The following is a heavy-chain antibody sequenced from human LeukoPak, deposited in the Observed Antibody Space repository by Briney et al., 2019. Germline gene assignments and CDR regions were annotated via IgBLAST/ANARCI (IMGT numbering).Heavy chain of an antibody. CDR3: AGEGNYALEH. V-gene: IGHV4-39*01. CDR1: GGSISSSSYY. D-gene: IGHD1-7*01. CDR2: IYYSGST. Sequence: SETLSLTCTVSGGSISSSSYYWGWIRQPPGEGLEWIGSIYYSGSTYYNPSLKSRVTISVDTSKNQFSLKLSSVTAADTAVYYCAGEGNYALEHWGQGTLVTVSS. J-gene: IGHJ1*01.